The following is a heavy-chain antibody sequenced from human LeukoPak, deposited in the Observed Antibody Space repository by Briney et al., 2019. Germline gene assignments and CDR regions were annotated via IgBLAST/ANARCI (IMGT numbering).Heavy chain of an antibody. J-gene: IGHJ4*02. D-gene: IGHD3-9*01. CDR3: ARDHDDILTGLDY. CDR2: INHSGST. Sequence: SETLSLTCAVYGGSFSGYYWSWIRQPPGKGLEWIGEINHSGSTNYNPSLKSRVTISVDTSKNQFSLKLSSVTAADTAVYYCARDHDDILTGLDYWGQGTLVTVSS. CDR1: GGSFSGYY. V-gene: IGHV4-34*01.